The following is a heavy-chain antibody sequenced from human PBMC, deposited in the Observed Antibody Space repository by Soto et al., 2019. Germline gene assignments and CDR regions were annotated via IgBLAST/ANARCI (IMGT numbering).Heavy chain of an antibody. Sequence: SETQSHTCTVSGVSCNTYDWSWIRQPPGKGLEWIGYIYYTGSTNYNPSLKSRVTISVDTSKKQFSLRLSSVTAADTAVYFCARARDGYLMYFDYWGQGTLVTVSS. J-gene: IGHJ4*02. D-gene: IGHD5-12*01. CDR1: GVSCNTYD. CDR2: IYYTGST. CDR3: ARARDGYLMYFDY. V-gene: IGHV4-59*01.